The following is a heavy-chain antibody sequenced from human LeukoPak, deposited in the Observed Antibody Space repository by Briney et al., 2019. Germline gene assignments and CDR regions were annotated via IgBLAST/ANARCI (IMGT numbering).Heavy chain of an antibody. Sequence: GGSLRLSCAASGVTFSNYAMSWVRQAPGKGLEWVSVISGSSGSTYYADAVKGRFTISRDNSKNTLYLQMNSLRAEDTAVYYCAKDQWGGYNYYYYYYYGMDVWGQGTTVTVSS. CDR2: ISGSSGST. J-gene: IGHJ6*02. CDR1: GVTFSNYA. CDR3: AKDQWGGYNYYYYYYYGMDV. D-gene: IGHD5-24*01. V-gene: IGHV3-23*01.